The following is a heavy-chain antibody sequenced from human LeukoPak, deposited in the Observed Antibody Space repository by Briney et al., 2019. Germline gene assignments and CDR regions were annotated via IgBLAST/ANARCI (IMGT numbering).Heavy chain of an antibody. Sequence: PGGSLRLSCAASGFTFSSYAMHWVRQAPGKGLEWVAVISYDGSNKYYADSVKGRFTISRDNSKNTLYLQMNSLRAEDTAVYYCARAKQLVPAFDIWGQGTMVTVSS. CDR2: ISYDGSNK. CDR1: GFTFSSYA. V-gene: IGHV3-30*04. D-gene: IGHD6-13*01. CDR3: ARAKQLVPAFDI. J-gene: IGHJ3*02.